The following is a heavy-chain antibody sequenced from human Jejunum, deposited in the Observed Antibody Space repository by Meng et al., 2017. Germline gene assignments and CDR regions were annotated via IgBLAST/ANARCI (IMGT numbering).Heavy chain of an antibody. CDR2: INSSGGKT. CDR3: AKDYMAGSHDSRDYRFDY. CDR1: GFTFNNYA. J-gene: IGHJ4*02. Sequence: GGSLRLSCAASGFTFNNYAMSWVRQAPGKGLDWVSTINSSGGKTYYADSVKGRFTISRDNSKNTVYLQMYSLRAEDTALYFCAKDYMAGSHDSRDYRFDYWGQGTSVTVSS. D-gene: IGHD3-22*01. V-gene: IGHV3-23*01.